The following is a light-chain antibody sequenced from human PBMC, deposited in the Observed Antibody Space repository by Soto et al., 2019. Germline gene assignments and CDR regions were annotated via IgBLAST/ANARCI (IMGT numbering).Light chain of an antibody. CDR1: QSINSW. CDR2: DAS. CDR3: QQYDGLLT. Sequence: DIQMTQSPSTLSASVGDRVTITCRASQSINSWLAWYQQKPGKAPKLLIYDASSLESGVPSRFSGSGSGTEFTLTITSLQPGDFATYYCQQYDGLLTVGQGTKVEIK. J-gene: IGKJ1*01. V-gene: IGKV1-5*01.